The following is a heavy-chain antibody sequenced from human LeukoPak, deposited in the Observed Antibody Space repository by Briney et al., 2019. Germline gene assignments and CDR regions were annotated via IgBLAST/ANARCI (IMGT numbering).Heavy chain of an antibody. D-gene: IGHD4-17*01. CDR2: ISGSGVST. V-gene: IGHV3-23*01. Sequence: GGSLRLSCAASGFTIATYSMSWVRQAPGKGLEWVSAISGSGVSTYYADSVKGRFTISRDNSKNTLYLQMNSLRAEDSAVYYCAKVSSTVTTYYYYYMDVWGKGTTVTVSS. CDR3: AKVSSTVTTYYYYYMDV. J-gene: IGHJ6*03. CDR1: GFTIATYS.